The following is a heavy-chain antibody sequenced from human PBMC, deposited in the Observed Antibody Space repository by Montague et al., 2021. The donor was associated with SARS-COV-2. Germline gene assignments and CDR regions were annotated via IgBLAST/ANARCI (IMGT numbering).Heavy chain of an antibody. CDR2: TYYRSEWYY. Sequence: CAISGDSVSTNSGTWNWVRLSPSGGLEWLGRTYYRSEWYYDYSVSVKSRVSINPDTSNNQFSLQLNSVTPEDTAVYDWARAERGSCCDVNCFQYFFDFWGQGTLVTVSS. V-gene: IGHV6-1*01. J-gene: IGHJ4*02. CDR1: GDSVSTNSGT. CDR3: ARAERGSCCDVNCFQYFFDF. D-gene: IGHD2-15*01.